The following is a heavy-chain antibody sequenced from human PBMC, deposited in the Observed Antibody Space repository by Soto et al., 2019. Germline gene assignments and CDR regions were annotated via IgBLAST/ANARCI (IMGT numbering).Heavy chain of an antibody. D-gene: IGHD3-9*01. J-gene: IGHJ4*01. Sequence: PSETLSLTCTVSGVSISSSSYYWGWIRQPPGMGLEWIGSIYYSENTYYNPSLKSRVTISVDTSKNQFSLKLSSVTAADTAVYYCASPRAQYYDILTGSIDYWGQGTLVTVSS. CDR2: IYYSENT. CDR1: GVSISSSSYY. CDR3: ASPRAQYYDILTGSIDY. V-gene: IGHV4-39*01.